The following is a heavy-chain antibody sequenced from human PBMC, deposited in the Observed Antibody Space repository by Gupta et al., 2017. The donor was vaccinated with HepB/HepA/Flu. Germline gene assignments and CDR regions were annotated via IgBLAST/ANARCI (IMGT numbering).Heavy chain of an antibody. Sequence: QVQLVESGGCVVQPGRSLRLSCVASGFTFSTYDIHWVRQAPGKGLEWVAVISYDGSNKNYADSVKGRFTISRDNSRKTLYLQMNSLRTDDTAVYYCASSDIVVVPAAGEYFEHWGQGTLVTVSS. V-gene: IGHV3-30*03. J-gene: IGHJ1*01. CDR3: ASSDIVVVPAAGEYFEH. CDR1: GFTFSTYD. D-gene: IGHD2-2*01. CDR2: ISYDGSNK.